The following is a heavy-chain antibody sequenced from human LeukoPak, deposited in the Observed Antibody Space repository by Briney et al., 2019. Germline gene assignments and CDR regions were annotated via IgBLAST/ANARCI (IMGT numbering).Heavy chain of an antibody. CDR2: IIPIFGTA. Sequence: SVKVSCKASGGTFSSYAISWVRQAPGQGLEWMGGIIPIFGTANYAQKFQGRVTIPADKSTSTAYMELSSLRSEDTGVYYCVRAGSVLLRSTGYFDLWGRGTLVTVSS. V-gene: IGHV1-69*06. D-gene: IGHD1-26*01. CDR3: VRAGSVLLRSTGYFDL. CDR1: GGTFSSYA. J-gene: IGHJ2*01.